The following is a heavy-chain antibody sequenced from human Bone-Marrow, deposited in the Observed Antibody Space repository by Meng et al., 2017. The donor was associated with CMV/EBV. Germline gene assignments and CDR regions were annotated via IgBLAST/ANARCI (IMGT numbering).Heavy chain of an antibody. CDR3: ARGKYSGGYYPLDY. V-gene: IGHV4-34*01. CDR1: GEYFSPYH. J-gene: IGHJ4*02. Sequence: QVQLQQWGAGLLKPSETRSLTCAVYGEYFSPYHWTWIRQPPGKGLEWIGEINHSGSTNYNPSLKSRVTISVDTSKNQFSLKLTSVTAADSALYYCARGKYSGGYYPLDYWGQGTLVTVSS. CDR2: INHSGST. D-gene: IGHD3-22*01.